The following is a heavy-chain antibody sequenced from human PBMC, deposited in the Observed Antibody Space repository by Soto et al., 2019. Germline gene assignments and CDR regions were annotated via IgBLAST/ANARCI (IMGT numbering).Heavy chain of an antibody. CDR1: GGSISSYY. CDR2: IYYSGST. CDR3: AREGGSGSYYSETNYYYYGMDV. V-gene: IGHV4-59*01. D-gene: IGHD3-10*01. Sequence: SETLSLTCTVSGGSISSYYWSWIRQPPGKGLEWIGYIYYSGSTNYNPSLKSRVTISVDTSKNQFSLNLSSVTAADTAVYYCAREGGSGSYYSETNYYYYGMDVWGQGTTVTVSS. J-gene: IGHJ6*02.